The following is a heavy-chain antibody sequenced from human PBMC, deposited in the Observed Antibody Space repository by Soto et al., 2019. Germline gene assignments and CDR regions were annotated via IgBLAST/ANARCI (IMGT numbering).Heavy chain of an antibody. CDR3: ATSNAGIVYAFDY. CDR2: ISSSGDVA. V-gene: IGHV3-23*01. CDR1: GFAFSSHV. D-gene: IGHD1-26*01. J-gene: IGHJ4*02. Sequence: PGGSLRLSCAASGFAFSSHVMNWVRQAPGRGLEWVSGISSSGDVAYYAASVKGRFTISRDNSKYTLYLEMHSLGADDTAVYHCATSNAGIVYAFDYSGQGALVTVYS.